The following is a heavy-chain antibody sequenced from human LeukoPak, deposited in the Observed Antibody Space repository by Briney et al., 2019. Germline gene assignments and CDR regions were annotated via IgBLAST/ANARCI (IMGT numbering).Heavy chain of an antibody. CDR1: GGSISGYY. D-gene: IGHD3-22*01. CDR2: IYYSGGT. J-gene: IGHJ4*02. Sequence: PSETLSLTCTVSGGSISGYYWSWIRQPPGKRLEWIGYIYYSGGTNYNPSLKSRITISINTSKNQFSLKLNSVTAADTAVYYCARLRKRYDTSGYYPFDYWGQGTLVTVSS. CDR3: ARLRKRYDTSGYYPFDY. V-gene: IGHV4-59*08.